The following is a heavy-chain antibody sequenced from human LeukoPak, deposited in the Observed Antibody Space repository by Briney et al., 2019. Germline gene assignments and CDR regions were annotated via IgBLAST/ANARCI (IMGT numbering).Heavy chain of an antibody. CDR2: IHYDGSNK. CDR1: GFTFSSYG. D-gene: IGHD3-10*01. CDR3: AKDPIRGVRPYYFSS. J-gene: IGHJ4*02. Sequence: GGSLRLSCAASGFTFSSYGMQWVRQAPGKALEWVAFIHYDGSNKYYANSVKGRFTISRDNSKNTLYLHMNSLRAEDTAVYYCAKDPIRGVRPYYFSSWGQGTLVTVSS. V-gene: IGHV3-30*02.